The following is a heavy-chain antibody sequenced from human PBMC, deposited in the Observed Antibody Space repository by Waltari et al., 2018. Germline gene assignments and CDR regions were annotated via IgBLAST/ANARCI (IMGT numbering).Heavy chain of an antibody. D-gene: IGHD3-22*01. J-gene: IGHJ4*02. CDR1: GGSISISSYY. CDR2: IYYSGST. Sequence: QLQLQESGPGLVKPSETLSLTCTVPGGSISISSYYWAWTRQPPGKGLEWFGSIYYSGSTYYNPSLKRRVTISVDTSKNQFSLKLSSVTAADTAVYYCARHQEYYYDSSVDYWGQGTLVTVSS. CDR3: ARHQEYYYDSSVDY. V-gene: IGHV4-39*01.